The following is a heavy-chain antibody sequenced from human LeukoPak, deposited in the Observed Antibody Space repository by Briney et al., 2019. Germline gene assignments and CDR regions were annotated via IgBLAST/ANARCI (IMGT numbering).Heavy chain of an antibody. CDR3: ATQQGGNPVY. CDR2: ITNDGSST. V-gene: IGHV3-74*01. CDR1: GLTFSSHW. J-gene: IGHJ4*02. Sequence: PGGSLRLSCAASGLTFSSHWVHWVRQAPGEGLVWVSRITNDGSSTTYADSVKGRFTISRDNAKNMLYLQVNSLRAEDTAVYYCATQQGGNPVYWGQGTLVTVSS. D-gene: IGHD1-14*01.